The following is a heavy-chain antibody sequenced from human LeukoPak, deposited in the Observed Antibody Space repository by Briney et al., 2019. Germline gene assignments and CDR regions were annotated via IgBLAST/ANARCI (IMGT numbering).Heavy chain of an antibody. V-gene: IGHV4-4*07. CDR1: GGSISSYY. J-gene: IGHJ5*02. D-gene: IGHD2-2*01. CDR2: IYTSGST. Sequence: SETLSLTCTVSGGSISSYYWSWLRQPAGKGLEWIGRIYTSGSTNYNPSLKSRVTMSVDTSKNQFSLKLSSVTAADTAVYYCARDRLYCSSTSCTNWFDPWGQGTLVTVSS. CDR3: ARDRLYCSSTSCTNWFDP.